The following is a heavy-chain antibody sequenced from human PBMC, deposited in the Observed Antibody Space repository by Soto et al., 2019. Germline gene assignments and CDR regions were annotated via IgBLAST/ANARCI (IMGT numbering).Heavy chain of an antibody. V-gene: IGHV3-30-3*01. CDR2: ISYDGSNK. CDR1: GFTFSSYA. Sequence: PGGSLRLSCAASGFTFSSYAMHWVRQAPGKGLEWVAVISYDGSNKYYADSVKGRFTISRDNSKNTLYLQMNSLRAEDTAVYYCARDLGVYQSDYYGMDVWGQGTTVTVSS. J-gene: IGHJ6*02. D-gene: IGHD3-10*01. CDR3: ARDLGVYQSDYYGMDV.